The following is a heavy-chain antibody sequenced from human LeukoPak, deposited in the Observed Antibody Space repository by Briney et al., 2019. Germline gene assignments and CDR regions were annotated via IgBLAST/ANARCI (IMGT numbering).Heavy chain of an antibody. D-gene: IGHD3-16*02. CDR3: ARVSTSRAFDI. CDR2: ISSSSTNI. Sequence: GGSLRLSCAASRFMFSSYSMNWVRQAPGKGLEWVSYISSSSTNIYYIDSVKGRFTISRDNAQNSLYLQMNSLRAEDMAVYYCARVSTSRAFDIWGQGTMVTVSS. V-gene: IGHV3-48*04. J-gene: IGHJ3*02. CDR1: RFMFSSYS.